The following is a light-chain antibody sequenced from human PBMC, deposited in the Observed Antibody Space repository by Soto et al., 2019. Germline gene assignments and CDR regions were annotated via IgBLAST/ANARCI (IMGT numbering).Light chain of an antibody. Sequence: DIQMTQSPSTLSASVGDRVTITCRASQSVGSWLAWHQQKPGKAPKVLIYKASSLESGVPSRFSGSGSGTEFTLTISSLQPDDFAIYSCQQYLSYPLTFGGGTKVEIK. CDR2: KAS. CDR3: QQYLSYPLT. V-gene: IGKV1-5*03. J-gene: IGKJ4*01. CDR1: QSVGSW.